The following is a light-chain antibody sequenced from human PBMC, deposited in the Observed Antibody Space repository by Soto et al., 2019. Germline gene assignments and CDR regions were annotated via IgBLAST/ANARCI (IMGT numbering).Light chain of an antibody. CDR1: SSNIGTGYD. CDR2: GNS. Sequence: QAVVTQPPSVSGAPGQRVTISCTGSSSNIGTGYDVHWYQQLPGTAPKLLIYGNSHRPSGVPDRFSGSKSGTSASLAITGLQAEDEADYYCQSYDSSLSGYVFGTGTKLTVL. CDR3: QSYDSSLSGYV. J-gene: IGLJ1*01. V-gene: IGLV1-40*01.